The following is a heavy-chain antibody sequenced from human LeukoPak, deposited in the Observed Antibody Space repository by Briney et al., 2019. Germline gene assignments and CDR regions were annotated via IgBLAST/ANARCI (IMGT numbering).Heavy chain of an antibody. CDR1: DFTFSIKW. J-gene: IGHJ6*02. Sequence: PGGSLSLSCELSDFTFSIKWMKWARHAPGEGRVWLSRINSDGTTTTYADSVKGRFTISRDNAKNAVYLHMTRLRAEDTAVYECSRELTAGTTFYGLDVWGQGTTVTVSS. V-gene: IGHV3-74*01. D-gene: IGHD6-13*01. CDR2: INSDGTTT. CDR3: SRELTAGTTFYGLDV.